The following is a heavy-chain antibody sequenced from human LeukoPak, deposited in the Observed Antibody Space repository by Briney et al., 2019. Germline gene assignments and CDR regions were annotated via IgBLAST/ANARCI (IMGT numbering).Heavy chain of an antibody. CDR3: ATHPRLAGQFDP. V-gene: IGHV4-39*01. D-gene: IGHD3-9*01. Sequence: SETLSLTCSVSGVSISSSSYHWGWIRQPPGNGLEWIGSIDYSGSTYYNPSLKSRVTISVDTSKNQFSLRLSSVTAADTAVYYCATHPRLAGQFDPWGQGTLVTVSS. J-gene: IGHJ5*02. CDR1: GVSISSSSYH. CDR2: IDYSGST.